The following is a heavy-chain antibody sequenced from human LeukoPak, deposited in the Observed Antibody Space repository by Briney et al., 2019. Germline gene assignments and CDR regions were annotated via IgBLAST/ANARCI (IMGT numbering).Heavy chain of an antibody. V-gene: IGHV3-20*04. CDR2: INYNGAIT. J-gene: IGHJ4*02. CDR1: GFTFVDYG. CDR3: ARDRLGPSFSVSHFDL. Sequence: GGSLRLSCATSGFTFVDYGLSWVRRAPGKGLEWLCAINYNGAITDYADSVKGRFTIARDNAKNSLYLRMDSLRAEDTALYYCARDRLGPSFSVSHFDLWGQGTLVTVSS. D-gene: IGHD3-3*02.